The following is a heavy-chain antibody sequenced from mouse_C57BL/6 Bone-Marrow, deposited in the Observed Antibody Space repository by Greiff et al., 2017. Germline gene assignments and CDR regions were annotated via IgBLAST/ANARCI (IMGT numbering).Heavy chain of an antibody. CDR2: ISNLAYSI. CDR1: GFTFSDYG. J-gene: IGHJ2*01. V-gene: IGHV5-15*01. CDR3: ARHGQYYFDY. Sequence: EVKLVESGGGLVQPGGSLKLSCAASGFTFSDYGMAWVRQAPRKGPEWVAFISNLAYSIYYADTVTGRFTISRENAKNTLYLEMSSLRSEDTAMYYCARHGQYYFDYWGQGTTLTVSS.